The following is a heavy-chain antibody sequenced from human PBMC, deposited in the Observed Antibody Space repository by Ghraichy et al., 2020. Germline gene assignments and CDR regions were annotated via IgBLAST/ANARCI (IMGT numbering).Heavy chain of an antibody. D-gene: IGHD2-15*01. CDR3: ASVGYCSGGSCYSEPMDY. CDR2: IIPIFGTA. CDR1: GGTFSSYA. V-gene: IGHV1-69*13. Sequence: SVKVSCKASGGTFSSYAISWVRQAPGQGLEWMGGIIPIFGTANYAQKFQGRVTITADESTSTAYMELSSLRSEDTAVYYCASVGYCSGGSCYSEPMDYWGQGTLVTVSS. J-gene: IGHJ4*02.